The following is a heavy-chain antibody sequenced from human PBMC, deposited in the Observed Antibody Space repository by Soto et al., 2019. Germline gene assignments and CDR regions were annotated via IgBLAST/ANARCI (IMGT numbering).Heavy chain of an antibody. CDR3: AALGVNFEH. Sequence: SVKVSCKASGFTFTSSAVQWVLQARGQRLEWIGWIGVGSGNRHYAQKFQERVTITRDMSTNTAYMELSSLRSEDTAVYYCAALGVNFEHWGQGTMVTVSS. V-gene: IGHV1-58*01. J-gene: IGHJ4*02. D-gene: IGHD2-8*01. CDR1: GFTFTSSA. CDR2: IGVGSGNR.